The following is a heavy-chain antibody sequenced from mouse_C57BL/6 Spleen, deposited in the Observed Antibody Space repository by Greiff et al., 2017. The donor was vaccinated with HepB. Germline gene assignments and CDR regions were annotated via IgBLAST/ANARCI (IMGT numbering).Heavy chain of an antibody. Sequence: QVQLQQSGPELVKPGASVKISCKASGYAFSSSWMNWVKQRPGKGLEWIGRIYPGDGDTNYNGKFKGKATLTADKSSSTAYMQLSSLTSEDSAVYFCARQYDYGDYWGQGTTLTVSS. V-gene: IGHV1-82*01. D-gene: IGHD2-4*01. CDR3: ARQYDYGDY. J-gene: IGHJ2*01. CDR2: IYPGDGDT. CDR1: GYAFSSSW.